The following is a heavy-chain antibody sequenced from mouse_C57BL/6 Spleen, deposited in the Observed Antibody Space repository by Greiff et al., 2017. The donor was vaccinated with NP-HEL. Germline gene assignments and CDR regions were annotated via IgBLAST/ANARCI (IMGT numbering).Heavy chain of an antibody. CDR1: GFTFSSYA. CDR2: ISSGGDYI. J-gene: IGHJ2*01. CDR3: TRAPLYGSSYVYFDY. V-gene: IGHV5-9-1*02. D-gene: IGHD1-1*01. Sequence: EVKLVESGEGLVKPGGSLKLSCAASGFTFSSYAMSWVRQTPEKRLEWVAYISSGGDYIYYADTVKGRFTISRDNARNTLYLQMSSLKSEDTAMYYCTRAPLYGSSYVYFDYWGQGTTLTVSS.